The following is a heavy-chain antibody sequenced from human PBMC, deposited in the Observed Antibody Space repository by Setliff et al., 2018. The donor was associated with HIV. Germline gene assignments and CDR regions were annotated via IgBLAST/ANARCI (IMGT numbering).Heavy chain of an antibody. CDR3: ASGEPYYYDSTGYSGNYFDY. CDR2: IYHGGST. CDR1: GDSINSGTYY. V-gene: IGHV4-4*02. Sequence: LSLTCTVSGDSINSGTYYWSWVRQPPGKGLEWIGEIYHGGSTNYNPSLKSRVTISVDKSKNQFSLKLASVTAADTAVYYCASGEPYYYDSTGYSGNYFDYWGQGTLVTVSS. D-gene: IGHD3-22*01. J-gene: IGHJ4*02.